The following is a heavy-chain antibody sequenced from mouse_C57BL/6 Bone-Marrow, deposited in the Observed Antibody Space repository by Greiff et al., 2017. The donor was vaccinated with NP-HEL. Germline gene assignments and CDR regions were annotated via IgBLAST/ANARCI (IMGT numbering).Heavy chain of an antibody. CDR3: ARHGDYFGSSYGYFDG. CDR1: GYTFTEYT. CDR2: FYPGSGSI. Sequence: VQLVESGAELVKPGASVKLSCKASGYTFTEYTIHWVKQRSGQGLEWIGWFYPGSGSIKYNEKFKDKATLTAAKSSSTAYMDLSRFTSEDSAVYFCARHGDYFGSSYGYFDGWGTGTTVTVSS. V-gene: IGHV1-62-2*01. D-gene: IGHD1-1*01. J-gene: IGHJ1*03.